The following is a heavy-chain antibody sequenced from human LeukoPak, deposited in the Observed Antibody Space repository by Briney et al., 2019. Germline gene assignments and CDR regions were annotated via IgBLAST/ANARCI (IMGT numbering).Heavy chain of an antibody. V-gene: IGHV4-4*07. CDR2: IYSRGT. J-gene: IGHJ5*02. Sequence: PSETLSLTCTVSGGSISSYYLSWIRQPAGKGLEWIGRIYSRGTTYNPSLKGRVTMSADTSRNHVSLTLNSVAAADTAVYYCARDSGTTGELGSFDPWGQGTLVTVSS. CDR1: GGSISSYY. CDR3: ARDSGTTGELGSFDP. D-gene: IGHD3-10*01.